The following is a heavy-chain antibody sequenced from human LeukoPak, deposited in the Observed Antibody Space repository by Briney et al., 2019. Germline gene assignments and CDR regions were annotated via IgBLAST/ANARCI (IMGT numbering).Heavy chain of an antibody. CDR3: ARDHYGSGRYGMDV. D-gene: IGHD3-10*01. V-gene: IGHV3-21*01. CDR1: GFTFSRYS. Sequence: GGSLRLSCAASGFTFSRYSMNCVRQAPGKGLEWVSSISDSSSYIYYADSVKGRFTISRDNAKNSLYLHMNSLRADDTAVYYCARDHYGSGRYGMDVWGQGTTVTVSS. CDR2: ISDSSSYI. J-gene: IGHJ6*02.